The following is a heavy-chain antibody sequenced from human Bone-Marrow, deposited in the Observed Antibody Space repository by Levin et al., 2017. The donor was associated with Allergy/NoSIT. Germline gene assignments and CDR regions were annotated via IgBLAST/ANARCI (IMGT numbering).Heavy chain of an antibody. D-gene: IGHD1-26*01. CDR3: TRDAWGAPHDY. CDR2: ITPDGNEI. CDR1: GFTFSSSW. Sequence: PGGSLRLSCAASGFTFSSSWMSWVRQAPGKGLEWVANITPDGNEIHYQDSVKGRFTISRDNAEKSLFLQMNNLRADDTAVYYCTRDAWGAPHDYWGQGILVTVSS. J-gene: IGHJ4*02. V-gene: IGHV3-7*01.